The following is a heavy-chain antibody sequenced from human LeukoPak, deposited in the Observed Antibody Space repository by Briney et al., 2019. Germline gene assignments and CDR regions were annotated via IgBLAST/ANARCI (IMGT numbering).Heavy chain of an antibody. CDR2: INPNSGGT. CDR1: GYTFTGYY. CDR3: AREDGYNRGSFDY. D-gene: IGHD5-24*01. V-gene: IGHV1-2*02. J-gene: IGHJ4*02. Sequence: GASVKVSCKASGYTFTGYYMHWVRQAPGQGLEWMGWINPNSGGTNYAQKFQGRVTMTRDTSISTAYMELSRLRSDDTAVYYCAREDGYNRGSFDYWGQGTLVTFSS.